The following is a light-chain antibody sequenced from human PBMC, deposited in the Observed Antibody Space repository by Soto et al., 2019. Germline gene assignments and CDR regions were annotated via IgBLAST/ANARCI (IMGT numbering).Light chain of an antibody. CDR2: DAS. CDR3: QQYHNWPIT. J-gene: IGKJ5*01. Sequence: EVVVTQSPATLSVSQGESATLSFRASESVSSNLAWHQYKPGQSPFILMYDASTRATGISARFSGSGSGTEFTLTISSLQSEDFAVYYCQQYHNWPITFGQGTRLEIK. V-gene: IGKV3-15*01. CDR1: ESVSSN.